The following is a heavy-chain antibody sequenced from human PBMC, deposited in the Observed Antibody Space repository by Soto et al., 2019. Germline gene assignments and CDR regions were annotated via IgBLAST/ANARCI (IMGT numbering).Heavy chain of an antibody. V-gene: IGHV3-30-3*01. D-gene: IGHD4-17*01. CDR1: GFTFSSYA. Sequence: QVQLVESGGGVVQPGRSLRLSCAASGFTFSSYAMHWVRQAPGKGLEWVAVISYDGSNKYYADSVKGRFTISRDNSKNTLYLQMNSLRAEDTAVYYCARVGYGDHPLGYWGQGTLVTVSS. J-gene: IGHJ4*02. CDR2: ISYDGSNK. CDR3: ARVGYGDHPLGY.